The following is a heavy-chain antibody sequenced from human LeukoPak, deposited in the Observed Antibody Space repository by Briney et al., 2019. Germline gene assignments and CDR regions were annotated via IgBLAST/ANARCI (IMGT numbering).Heavy chain of an antibody. V-gene: IGHV1-2*02. J-gene: IGHJ4*02. CDR1: GYTFTGYY. D-gene: IGHD6-13*01. CDR2: INPNSGGT. CDR3: ARTYPSSSWFRPYFDY. Sequence: GASVKVSCKASGYTFTGYYMHWVRQPPGQGLEWMGWINPNSGGTNYAQKFQGRVTMTRDTSTSTAYMELSRLRSDDTAVFYCARTYPSSSWFRPYFDYWGQGTLVTVSS.